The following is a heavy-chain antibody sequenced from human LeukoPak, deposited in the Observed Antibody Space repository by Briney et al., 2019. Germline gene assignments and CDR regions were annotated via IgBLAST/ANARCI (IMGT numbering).Heavy chain of an antibody. J-gene: IGHJ4*02. CDR1: GFACSSYW. CDR2: IKQDGSEK. Sequence: GGSLRLSWAASGFACSSYWMSWVRQAPGKGLEWVANIKQDGSEKYYVDSVKGRFTISRDNAKNSLYLQMNSLRAEDTAVYYCARGGRYYYDSSGYWVDYWGQGTLVTVSS. V-gene: IGHV3-7*01. D-gene: IGHD3-22*01. CDR3: ARGGRYYYDSSGYWVDY.